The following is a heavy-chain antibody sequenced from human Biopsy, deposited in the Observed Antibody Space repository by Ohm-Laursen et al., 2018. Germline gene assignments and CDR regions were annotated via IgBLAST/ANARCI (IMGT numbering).Heavy chain of an antibody. Sequence: TLSLTWAVSGDSVSSGSFYWTWIRQPPGQGLEYIGYIYDRGSTANYNPSLESRVTMSVDMPKNQFSLKLSSVTAADTAIYYCARGMRSSGWPYFDSWGQGTLVIVSS. CDR3: ARGMRSSGWPYFDS. CDR2: IYDRGST. J-gene: IGHJ4*02. CDR1: GDSVSSGSFY. D-gene: IGHD6-19*01. V-gene: IGHV4-61*01.